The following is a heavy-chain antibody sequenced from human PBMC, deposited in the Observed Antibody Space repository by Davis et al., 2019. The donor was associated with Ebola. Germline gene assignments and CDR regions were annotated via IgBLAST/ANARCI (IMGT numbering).Heavy chain of an antibody. Sequence: ASVKVSCKASGYTFTGYYMHWVRQAPGQGLEWMGWINPNSGGTNYAQKFQGRVTMTRDTSISTAYMELSRLRSDDTAVYYCARVTGGWAVAEDYWGQGTLVTVSS. V-gene: IGHV1-2*02. CDR2: INPNSGGT. D-gene: IGHD6-19*01. J-gene: IGHJ4*02. CDR1: GYTFTGYY. CDR3: ARVTGGWAVAEDY.